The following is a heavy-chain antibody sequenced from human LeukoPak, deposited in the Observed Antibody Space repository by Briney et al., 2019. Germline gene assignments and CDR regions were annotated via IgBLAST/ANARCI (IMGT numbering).Heavy chain of an antibody. Sequence: PGGSLRLSCAASGFTFSSYSMNWVRQAPGKGLEWVSYISSSSSTIYYADSVKGRFTISRDNAKNSLYLQMNSLRAEDTAVYYCARETIVVVPAAYYMDVWGKGTTVTVSS. V-gene: IGHV3-48*01. CDR1: GFTFSSYS. CDR3: ARETIVVVPAAYYMDV. CDR2: ISSSSSTI. J-gene: IGHJ6*03. D-gene: IGHD2-2*01.